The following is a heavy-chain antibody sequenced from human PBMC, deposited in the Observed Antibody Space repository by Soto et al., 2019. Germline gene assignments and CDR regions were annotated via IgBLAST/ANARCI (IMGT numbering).Heavy chain of an antibody. CDR3: ARGEWLSTFGMDL. CDR1: EYTFTNYY. D-gene: IGHD3-3*01. Sequence: ASVKVSCKASEYTFTNYYMHWVRQAPGQGLEWVGIINPTGGSTTYAQKFQGRVTMTRDTSTSTVYMELSSLRSEDTAVYYCARGEWLSTFGMDLWGQGTTVTVSS. J-gene: IGHJ6*02. CDR2: INPTGGST. V-gene: IGHV1-46*01.